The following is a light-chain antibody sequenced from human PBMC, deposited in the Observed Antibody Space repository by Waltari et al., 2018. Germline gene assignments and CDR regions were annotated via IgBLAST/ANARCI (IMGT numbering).Light chain of an antibody. CDR1: QSVSSS. Sequence: EIVLTQSPATLSLSPVERATLSCRASQSVSSSLAWYQQKPGQAPRLLIYDASTRPTGIPARFSGSGSGTDFILTISSLEPEDFAVYYCQQRTSWPIMYTFGQGTKLEIK. J-gene: IGKJ2*01. V-gene: IGKV3-11*01. CDR2: DAS. CDR3: QQRTSWPIMYT.